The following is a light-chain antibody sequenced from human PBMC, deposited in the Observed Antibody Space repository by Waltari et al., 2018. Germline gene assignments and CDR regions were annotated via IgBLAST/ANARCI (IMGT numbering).Light chain of an antibody. CDR1: DIGRKR. V-gene: IGLV3-21*03. Sequence: SYVLIQPLSVSLAPGKTDRLTCGGNDIGRKRVHWYQQKPCRAPLVVVSDGGDRPSGIPGRCSGSNSGNTATVTVYRVEAGDEADYYCQVGDSSTSGVGFGGVTKLTVL. CDR2: DGG. CDR3: QVGDSSTSGVG. J-gene: IGLJ2*01.